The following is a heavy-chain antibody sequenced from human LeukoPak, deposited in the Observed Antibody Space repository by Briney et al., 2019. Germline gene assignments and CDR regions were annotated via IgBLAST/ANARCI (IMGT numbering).Heavy chain of an antibody. V-gene: IGHV3-48*01. D-gene: IGHD1-1*01. CDR2: ISISSSTI. CDR3: AKDMGGTSFAFDI. Sequence: GGSLRLSCVASGFTFASYSMTWVRQAPGKGLEWISYISISSSTINYADSVKGRFTISRDNSKNTLYLQMNSLRAEDTAVYYCAKDMGGTSFAFDIWGQGTMVTVSS. J-gene: IGHJ3*02. CDR1: GFTFASYS.